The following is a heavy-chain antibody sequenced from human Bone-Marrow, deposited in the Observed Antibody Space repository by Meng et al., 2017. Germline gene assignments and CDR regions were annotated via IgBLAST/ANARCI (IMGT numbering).Heavy chain of an antibody. D-gene: IGHD6-13*01. CDR2: INAGNGQT. V-gene: IGHV1-3*01. Sequence: QGHLVKCGGGGKKPGASWKLSCEASGYSFTSYAIHWVRQAPGESLEWMGWINAGNGQTKYSERFQGRVAIARDTSANTAYMELSSLTSEDTAVYYCARGGIAAAAYSDHWGQGTLVTVSS. CDR1: GYSFTSYA. CDR3: ARGGIAAAAYSDH. J-gene: IGHJ4*02.